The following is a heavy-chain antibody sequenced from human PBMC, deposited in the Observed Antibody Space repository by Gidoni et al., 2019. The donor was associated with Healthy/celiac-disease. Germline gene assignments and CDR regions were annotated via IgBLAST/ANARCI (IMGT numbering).Heavy chain of an antibody. CDR2: INAGNGNT. J-gene: IGHJ4*02. V-gene: IGHV1-3*01. Sequence: QVQLVQSGAEVKKPGASVKVSCKASGYTFTSYAMHWVRQAPGQRLEWMGWINAGNGNTKYSQKFQGRVTITRDTSASTAYMELSSLRSEDTAVYYCARGRRIQLWLYYFDYWGQGTLVTVSS. CDR1: GYTFTSYA. CDR3: ARGRRIQLWLYYFDY. D-gene: IGHD5-18*01.